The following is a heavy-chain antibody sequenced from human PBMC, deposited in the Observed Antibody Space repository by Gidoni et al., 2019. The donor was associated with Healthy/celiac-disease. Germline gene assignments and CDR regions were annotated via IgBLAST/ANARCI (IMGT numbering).Heavy chain of an antibody. V-gene: IGHV3-48*01. CDR1: ALTLSSYS. CDR3: ARDPSLVGATKAFDY. CDR2: ISSSSSTI. J-gene: IGHJ4*02. D-gene: IGHD1-26*01. Sequence: EVQLVESGGGLVQPGGSLRLSAAASALTLSSYSMNWVRQAPGKGLEWVSYISSSSSTIYYAYSVKGRFTISRDNAKNSLYLQMNSLRAEDTAVYYCARDPSLVGATKAFDYWGQGTLVTVSS.